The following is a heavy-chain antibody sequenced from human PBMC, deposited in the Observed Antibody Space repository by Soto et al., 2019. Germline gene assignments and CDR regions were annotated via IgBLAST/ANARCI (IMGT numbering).Heavy chain of an antibody. J-gene: IGHJ6*02. CDR3: ARDRLMATAGTARHYFGLDV. D-gene: IGHD5-18*01. CDR2: IYYSGNT. CDR1: GGSIRSGGYY. Sequence: QVQLQESGPGLVKPSQTLSLTCTVSGGSIRSGGYYWSWVRQNPRRGLEWIGNIYYSGNTYYNPSLKSRLTISVDTSKNQFSLKLSSVTAADTAVYYCARDRLMATAGTARHYFGLDVWGQGTTVTVSS. V-gene: IGHV4-31*03.